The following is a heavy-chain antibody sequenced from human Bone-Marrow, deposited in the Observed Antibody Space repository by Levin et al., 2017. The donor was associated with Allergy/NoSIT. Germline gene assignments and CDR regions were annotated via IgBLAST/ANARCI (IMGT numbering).Heavy chain of an antibody. V-gene: IGHV3-73*01. J-gene: IGHJ4*02. CDR3: TRHSSSGWYLD. D-gene: IGHD6-19*01. Sequence: LSLTCAASGFTFSGSAMHWVRQASGKGLEWVGRIRSKANSYATAYAASVKGRFTISRDDSKNTAYLQMNSLKTEDTAVYYCTRHSSSGWYLDWGQGTLVTVSS. CDR1: GFTFSGSA. CDR2: IRSKANSYAT.